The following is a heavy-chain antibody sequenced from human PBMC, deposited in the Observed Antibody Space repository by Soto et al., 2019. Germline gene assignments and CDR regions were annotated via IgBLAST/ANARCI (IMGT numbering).Heavy chain of an antibody. J-gene: IGHJ4*02. CDR1: GYTFTSYG. Sequence: QVQLVQSGAEVKKPGASVKVSCKASGYTFTSYGISWVRQAPGQGPEWMGWISTNNGNTNYAQKIRGRVTMTTDTSTSTAYMELRSLRSDDKAVYCCARNPRSWPFDYWGQGTLVTVSS. V-gene: IGHV1-18*01. CDR3: ARNPRSWPFDY. CDR2: ISTNNGNT. D-gene: IGHD6-13*01.